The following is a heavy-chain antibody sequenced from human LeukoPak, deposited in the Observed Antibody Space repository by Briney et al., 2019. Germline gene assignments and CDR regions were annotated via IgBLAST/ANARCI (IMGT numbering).Heavy chain of an antibody. V-gene: IGHV3-66*02. CDR3: ARDPGIAARGGLYMDV. CDR1: GFSVSLNY. D-gene: IGHD6-13*01. J-gene: IGHJ6*03. Sequence: PGGSLRLSCAASGFSVSLNYMTWVRQAPGKGLDWVSVMYSGGTTYYAVSVKGRFTISRDESKNTVFLQMNSVRVDDTAVYYCARDPGIAARGGLYMDVWGKGTTVTVSS. CDR2: MYSGGTT.